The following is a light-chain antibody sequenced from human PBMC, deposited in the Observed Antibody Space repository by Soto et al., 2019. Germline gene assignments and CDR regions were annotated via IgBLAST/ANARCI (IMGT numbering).Light chain of an antibody. CDR2: DAS. Sequence: IVLTQSPATLSLSPGERATLSCRASQTIRTDLAWYQQKPGQGPRLLIYDASNRATGIPARFSGSGSGTVFTLTISSLEPEDFALYSCQQRSNWPPEYTFGQGTRLEIK. J-gene: IGKJ2*01. CDR3: QQRSNWPPEYT. CDR1: QTIRTD. V-gene: IGKV3-11*01.